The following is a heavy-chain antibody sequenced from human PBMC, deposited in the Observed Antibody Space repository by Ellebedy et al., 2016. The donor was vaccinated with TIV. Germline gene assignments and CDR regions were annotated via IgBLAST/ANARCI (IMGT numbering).Heavy chain of an antibody. D-gene: IGHD4-11*01. V-gene: IGHV3-23*01. CDR2: ISGSGGST. Sequence: PGGSLRLSCAASGFTFSSYAMSWVRQAPGKGLEWVSAISGSGGSTYYADSVKGRFTISRDNSKNTLYLQMNSLRIEDTAVYYCEPSFDYTCDSRDSWGQGTLVTVS. CDR3: EPSFDYTCDSRDS. J-gene: IGHJ4*02. CDR1: GFTFSSYA.